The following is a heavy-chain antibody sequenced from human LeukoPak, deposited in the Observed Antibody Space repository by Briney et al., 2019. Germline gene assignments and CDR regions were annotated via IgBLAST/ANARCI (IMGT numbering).Heavy chain of an antibody. D-gene: IGHD6-19*01. V-gene: IGHV4-59*08. CDR1: GGSISSYY. CDR2: IYYSGST. CDR3: ATHSSGWPDAFDI. J-gene: IGHJ3*02. Sequence: SETLSLTCTVSGGSISSYYWSWIRQPPGEGLEWIGYIYYSGSTNYNPSLKSRVTISVDTSKNQSSLKLSSVTAADTAVYYCATHSSGWPDAFDIWGQGTMVTVSS.